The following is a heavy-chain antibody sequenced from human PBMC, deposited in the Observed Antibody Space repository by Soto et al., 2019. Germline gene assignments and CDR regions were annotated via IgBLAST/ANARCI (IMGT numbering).Heavy chain of an antibody. CDR2: FYSSGSS. J-gene: IGHJ6*02. Sequence: SETLSLTCTVSGGSISSSSHYWGWIRQPPGKGLEWIGSFYSSGSSYYNPSLKRRVTISVDTSKNQFSLKLGSVTAADTAVYYCASGNFYYYFGMDVWGQGTTVTVSS. D-gene: IGHD1-7*01. CDR3: ASGNFYYYFGMDV. V-gene: IGHV4-39*01. CDR1: GGSISSSSHY.